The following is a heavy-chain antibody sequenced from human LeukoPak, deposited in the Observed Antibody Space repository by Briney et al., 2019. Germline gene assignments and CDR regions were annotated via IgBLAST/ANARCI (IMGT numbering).Heavy chain of an antibody. CDR1: GFTFSSYW. V-gene: IGHV3-7*01. CDR3: ARDPLYSYGYDFDY. Sequence: PGGSLRLSCAASGFTFSSYWMSRVRQAPGKGLEWVANIKQDGSEKYYVDSVKGRFTISRDNAKNSLYLQMNSLRAEDTAVYYCARDPLYSYGYDFDYWGQGTLVTVSS. J-gene: IGHJ4*02. D-gene: IGHD5-18*01. CDR2: IKQDGSEK.